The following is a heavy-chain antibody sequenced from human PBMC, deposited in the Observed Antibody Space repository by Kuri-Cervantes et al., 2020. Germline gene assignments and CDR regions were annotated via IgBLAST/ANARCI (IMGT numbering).Heavy chain of an antibody. D-gene: IGHD3-10*01. CDR3: ARAGGDLYYGSGLDY. CDR2: IKQDGSEK. V-gene: IGHV3-7*01. CDR1: GFSFSSYW. Sequence: GGSLRLSCTASGFSFSSYWMSWVRQAPGKGLEWVANIKQDGSEKYYVDSVKGRFTISRDNAKNSLYRQMNSLRAEDTAVYYCARAGGDLYYGSGLDYWGQGTLVTVSS. J-gene: IGHJ4*02.